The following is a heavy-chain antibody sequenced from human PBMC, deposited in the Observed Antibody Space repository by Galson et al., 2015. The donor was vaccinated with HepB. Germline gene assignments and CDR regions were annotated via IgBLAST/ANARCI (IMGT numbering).Heavy chain of an antibody. Sequence: SVKVSCKASGYSLTTYGLNWVRHVPGQGLEWMGWISTYNGDTKYAQKIQGRVTMTTDKSTSTAFMELRNLKSDDTAVYYCARDYVVSTINYFDPCGQGTLAAVSS. CDR3: ARDYVVSTINYFDP. V-gene: IGHV1-18*01. CDR1: GYSLTTYG. J-gene: IGHJ5*02. D-gene: IGHD5/OR15-5a*01. CDR2: ISTYNGDT.